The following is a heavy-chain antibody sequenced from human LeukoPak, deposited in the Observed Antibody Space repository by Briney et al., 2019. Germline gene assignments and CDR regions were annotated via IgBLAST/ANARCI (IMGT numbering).Heavy chain of an antibody. CDR2: ISGGAAYT. D-gene: IGHD5-24*01. V-gene: IGHV3-23*01. CDR3: VRRDGDPDY. J-gene: IGHJ4*02. CDR1: GFPFSSYA. Sequence: GKSLRLSCAASGFPFSSYAMNWVRQAPGKGLEWVSSISGGAAYTYYADSVGGRFTISRDLSKNTVYLQMNSLRAEDTAVYYCVRRDGDPDYWGQGTLVTVSS.